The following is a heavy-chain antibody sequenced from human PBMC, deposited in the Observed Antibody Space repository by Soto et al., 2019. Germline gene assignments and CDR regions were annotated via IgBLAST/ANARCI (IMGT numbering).Heavy chain of an antibody. D-gene: IGHD5-18*01. CDR2: ISYIGTT. V-gene: IGHV4-30-4*01. CDR3: ARGRGYSYGLDP. Sequence: PSETLSLTCTVSGGSMSRGDYYWSWIRQPPGEGLEWIGFISYIGTTSYSPSLKSRVAISPDTSKNQFSLSLSSVSAADTAVYYCARGRGYSYGLDPWGQGTLVTVSS. CDR1: GGSMSRGDYY. J-gene: IGHJ5*02.